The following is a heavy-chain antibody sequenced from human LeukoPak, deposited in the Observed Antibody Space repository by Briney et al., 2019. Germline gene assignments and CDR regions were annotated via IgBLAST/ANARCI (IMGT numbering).Heavy chain of an antibody. CDR3: ARVFQKQLSDY. CDR2: MNPNSGGT. V-gene: IGHV1-2*02. J-gene: IGHJ4*02. Sequence: APVKVSCKASGYTFTGYYMHWVREAPGQGLEWLGWMNPNSGGTNYAQKFQGRVTMTRDTSISTAYMELSRLRSDDTAVYYCARVFQKQLSDYWGQGSLVTVSS. CDR1: GYTFTGYY. D-gene: IGHD6-13*01.